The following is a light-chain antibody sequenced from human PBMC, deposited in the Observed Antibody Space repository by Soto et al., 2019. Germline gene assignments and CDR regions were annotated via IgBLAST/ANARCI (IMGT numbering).Light chain of an antibody. CDR3: QQYNSYPWT. Sequence: EIVMTQSPATLSVSPGERATLSCRASQSVSASYLAWYQQRPGQAPRLLIYAASSRATGIPDRFSGSGSGADFTLTISSLQPDDFATYYCQQYNSYPWTFGQGTKVDIK. CDR2: AAS. CDR1: QSVSASY. V-gene: IGKV3D-15*01. J-gene: IGKJ1*01.